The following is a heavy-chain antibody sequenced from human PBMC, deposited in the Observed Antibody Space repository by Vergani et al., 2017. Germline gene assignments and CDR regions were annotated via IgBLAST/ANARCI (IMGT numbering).Heavy chain of an antibody. J-gene: IGHJ5*02. CDR1: ANPMEKIKFH. CDR3: ARRADYDPLTGKTNYFDP. Sequence: QVVLQESGPGLVKASQTLSLTSILPANPMEKIKFHGIWLGHTPEKALECIGYISHTGSAYYNPSLKGRVTISVDTSKNQFSLMGNSVTDADTAVYYCARRADYDPLTGKTNYFDPWGQGTLVTVSS. V-gene: IGHV4-30-4*01. CDR2: ISHTGSA. D-gene: IGHD3-9*01.